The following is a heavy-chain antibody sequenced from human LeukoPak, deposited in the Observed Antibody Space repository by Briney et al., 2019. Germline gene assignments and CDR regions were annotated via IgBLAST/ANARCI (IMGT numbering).Heavy chain of an antibody. CDR2: ISAYNGNT. D-gene: IGHD3-3*01. J-gene: IGHJ4*02. CDR1: GYTFTSYG. V-gene: IGHV1-18*01. Sequence: ASVKVSCKASGYTFTSYGISWVRQAPGQGLEWMGWISAYNGNTNYAQKLQGRVTMTTDTSTSTAYMELRSLRSDDTAVYYCARESLRFLEWFSPAYWGQGTLVTVFS. CDR3: ARESLRFLEWFSPAY.